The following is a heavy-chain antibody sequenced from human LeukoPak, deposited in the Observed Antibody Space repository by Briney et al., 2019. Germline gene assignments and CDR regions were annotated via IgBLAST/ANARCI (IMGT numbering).Heavy chain of an antibody. Sequence: GGSLRLSCAASGFTFSTYGMHWVRQAPGKGLEWVAVIWYGGSKKYYADSVKGRFTISRDNSKNTLYLQMNSLRAEDTAVYYCAKDPIPYCSSTSCYTRGFDYWGQGTLVTVSS. V-gene: IGHV3-33*06. CDR1: GFTFSTYG. D-gene: IGHD2-2*02. CDR3: AKDPIPYCSSTSCYTRGFDY. J-gene: IGHJ4*02. CDR2: IWYGGSKK.